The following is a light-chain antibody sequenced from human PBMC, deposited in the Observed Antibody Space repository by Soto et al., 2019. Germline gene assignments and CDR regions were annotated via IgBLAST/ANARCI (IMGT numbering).Light chain of an antibody. CDR1: QSVNSN. Sequence: EIVMTQPPATLSVSPGERATLTCRASQSVNSNLAWYQHKPGQAPRLLIFGASTRATGIPARFSGSGSGTEFTLTISSLQSEDFAVYYCQQYNSWPLGTFGPGTKVDIK. CDR2: GAS. J-gene: IGKJ3*01. CDR3: QQYNSWPLGT. V-gene: IGKV3-15*01.